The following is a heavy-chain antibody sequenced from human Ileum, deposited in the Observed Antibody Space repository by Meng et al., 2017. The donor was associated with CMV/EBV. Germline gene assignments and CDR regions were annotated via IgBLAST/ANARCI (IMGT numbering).Heavy chain of an antibody. CDR1: GFTFSSYS. CDR2: ISSSSSYI. V-gene: IGHV3-21*01. CDR3: ARDLLTIFVVVPFGIYGMDV. Sequence: GGSLRLSCAASGFTFSSYSMNWVRQAPGKGLEWVSSISSSSSYIYYADSVKGRFTISRDNAKNSLYLQMNSLRAEDTAVYYCARDLLTIFVVVPFGIYGMDVWGQGTTVTVSS. D-gene: IGHD3-3*01. J-gene: IGHJ6*02.